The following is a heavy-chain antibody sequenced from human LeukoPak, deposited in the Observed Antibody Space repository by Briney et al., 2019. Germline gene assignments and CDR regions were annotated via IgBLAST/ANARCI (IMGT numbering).Heavy chain of an antibody. Sequence: GGSLRLSCAAPGFTFSDYYMSWIRQAPGKGLEWVSYISSSGSTIYYADSVKGRFTISRDNAKNSLYLQMNSLRAEDTAVYYCASHCSSTSCYSSGHYWGQGTLVTVSS. V-gene: IGHV3-11*01. CDR2: ISSSGSTI. D-gene: IGHD2-2*01. CDR1: GFTFSDYY. CDR3: ASHCSSTSCYSSGHY. J-gene: IGHJ4*02.